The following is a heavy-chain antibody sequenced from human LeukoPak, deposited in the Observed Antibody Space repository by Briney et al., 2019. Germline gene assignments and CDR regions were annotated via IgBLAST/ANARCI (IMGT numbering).Heavy chain of an antibody. V-gene: IGHV3-23*01. CDR3: AKGLRNVVVTAIPSYYFDY. D-gene: IGHD2-21*02. J-gene: IGHJ4*02. CDR1: GFTFSSYA. CDR2: ISGSGGST. Sequence: GESLKISCAASGFTFSSYAMSWVRQAPGKGLEWVSAISGSGGSTYYADSVKGRFTISRDNSKNTLYLQMNSLRAEDTAVYYCAKGLRNVVVTAIPSYYFDYWGQGTLVTVSS.